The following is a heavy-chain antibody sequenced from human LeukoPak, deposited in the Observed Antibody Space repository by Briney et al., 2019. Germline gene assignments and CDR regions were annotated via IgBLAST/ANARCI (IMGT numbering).Heavy chain of an antibody. D-gene: IGHD6-13*01. CDR1: GYTFTSYA. Sequence: ASVKVSCKASGYTFTSYAMHWVRQAPGQRLEWMGWINAGNGNTKYSQKFQGRVTITRDTSASTAYMELSSLRSEDTAVYYCARVFPPAGTRRGLDYWGQGTLVTVSS. CDR2: INAGNGNT. CDR3: ARVFPPAGTRRGLDY. V-gene: IGHV1-3*01. J-gene: IGHJ4*02.